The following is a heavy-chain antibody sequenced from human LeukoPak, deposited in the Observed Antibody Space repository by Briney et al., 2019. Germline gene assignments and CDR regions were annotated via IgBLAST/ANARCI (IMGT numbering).Heavy chain of an antibody. CDR2: ISSNSSHI. D-gene: IGHD2-15*01. CDR1: GFTFSSYS. J-gene: IGHJ6*02. Sequence: GGSLRLSCAASGFTFSSYSMNWVRQAPGKGLEWVSSISSNSSHIYYADSVKGRFTISRDNAKNSLYLQMNTLRAEDTAVYYCARAHPPGYCSGGSCNLYGMDVWGQGTTVTVSS. V-gene: IGHV3-21*01. CDR3: ARAHPPGYCSGGSCNLYGMDV.